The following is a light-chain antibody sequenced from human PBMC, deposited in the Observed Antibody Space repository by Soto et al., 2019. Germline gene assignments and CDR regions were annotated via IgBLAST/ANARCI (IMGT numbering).Light chain of an antibody. J-gene: IGKJ2*01. V-gene: IGKV1-5*01. CDR2: DAS. CDR3: QPCHTYYT. Sequence: DIQMTQSPSTLSASVGDRVTITCRASQNINNWLAWYQQKPGKAPKLLIYDASSLEGGVSSRFSGSGSGTGFTLPISSLQPDDFATYYCQPCHTYYTFGQGTKLEIK. CDR1: QNINNW.